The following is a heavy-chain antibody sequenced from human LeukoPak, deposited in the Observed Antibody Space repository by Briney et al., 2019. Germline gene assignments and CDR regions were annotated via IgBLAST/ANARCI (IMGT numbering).Heavy chain of an antibody. V-gene: IGHV4-34*01. CDR1: GGSFSGYY. J-gene: IGHJ4*02. Sequence: SETLSLTCAVYGGSFSGYYWSWIRQPPGKGLEGIGEINHSGSTNYNPSLKSRVTISVDTSKNQFSLKLSSVTAADTAVYYCARLLDGSGGSCYDYWGQGTLVTVSS. CDR3: ARLLDGSGGSCYDY. CDR2: INHSGST. D-gene: IGHD2-15*01.